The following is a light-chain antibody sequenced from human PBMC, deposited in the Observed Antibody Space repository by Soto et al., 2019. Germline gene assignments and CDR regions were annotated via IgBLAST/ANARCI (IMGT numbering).Light chain of an antibody. Sequence: DIQMTQSPSTLSASVGDRVTITCRASQSISGWLAWYQQRPGKAPNLLIFDVSSLESGVPSRFSGSGYGTEFTLTISSLQPDDFAPYYCQHYDSYPITFGQGTRLEIK. CDR2: DVS. J-gene: IGKJ5*01. CDR3: QHYDSYPIT. CDR1: QSISGW. V-gene: IGKV1-5*01.